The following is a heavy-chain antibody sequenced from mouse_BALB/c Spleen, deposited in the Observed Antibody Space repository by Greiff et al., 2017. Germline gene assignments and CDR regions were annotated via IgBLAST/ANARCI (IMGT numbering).Heavy chain of an antibody. V-gene: IGHV5-9-3*01. Sequence: EVQLVESGGGLVKPGGSLKLSCAASGFTFSSYAMSWVRQTPEKRLEWVATISSGGSYTYYPDSVKGRFTISRDNAKNTLYLQMSSLRSEDTAMYYCARHKVVATSGAMDYWGQGTSVTVSS. CDR3: ARHKVVATSGAMDY. D-gene: IGHD1-1*01. CDR2: ISSGGSYT. J-gene: IGHJ4*01. CDR1: GFTFSSYA.